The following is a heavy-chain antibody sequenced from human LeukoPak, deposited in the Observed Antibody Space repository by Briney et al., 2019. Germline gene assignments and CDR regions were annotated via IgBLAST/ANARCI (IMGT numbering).Heavy chain of an antibody. D-gene: IGHD6-13*01. Sequence: GGSLRLSCAASGFTVSSNYMSWVRQAPGKGLEWVSFIYSGGSTYYADSVKGRFTISRDNSKNSLYLQMNSLRAEDTAVYYCARGAAAVSDWYFDLWGRGTLVTVSS. CDR2: IYSGGST. V-gene: IGHV3-66*01. J-gene: IGHJ2*01. CDR3: ARGAAAVSDWYFDL. CDR1: GFTVSSNY.